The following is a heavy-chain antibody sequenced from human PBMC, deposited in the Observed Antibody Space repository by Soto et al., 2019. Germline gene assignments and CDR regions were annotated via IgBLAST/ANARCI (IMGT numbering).Heavy chain of an antibody. Sequence: EVQLLESGGGLVQPGGSPRLSCAASGFTFSSYAMSWVRQAPGKGLEWVSVVSGSAGSTYYADSVKGRFTISGDNSKNTLYLQMNSLRAEDTAVYYCAKDASSGITSFDSWGRGTVVTVSS. J-gene: IGHJ2*01. CDR3: AKDASSGITSFDS. V-gene: IGHV3-23*01. D-gene: IGHD3-3*01. CDR1: GFTFSSYA. CDR2: VSGSAGST.